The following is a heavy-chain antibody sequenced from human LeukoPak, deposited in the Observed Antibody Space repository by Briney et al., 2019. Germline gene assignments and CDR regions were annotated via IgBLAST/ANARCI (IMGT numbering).Heavy chain of an antibody. V-gene: IGHV3-30-3*01. J-gene: IGHJ4*02. Sequence: GGSLRLSCAASGFTFSNYWMHWVRQAPGKGLEWVAVISSEGSMKDYADSVKGRFTVSRDNSKNTLYLQLSSLRDEDMSLYYCARGNLYIVATIEDYWGQGTLVTVSS. CDR3: ARGNLYIVATIEDY. CDR2: ISSEGSMK. D-gene: IGHD5-12*01. CDR1: GFTFSNYW.